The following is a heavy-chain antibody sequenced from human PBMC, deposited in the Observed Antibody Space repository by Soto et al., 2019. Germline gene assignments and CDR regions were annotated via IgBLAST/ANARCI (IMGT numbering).Heavy chain of an antibody. D-gene: IGHD3-3*01. CDR2: IWYDGSNK. J-gene: IGHJ4*02. CDR1: GFTFSSYG. Sequence: QVQLVESGGGVVQPGRSLRLSCAASGFTFSSYGTHWVRQAPGKGLEWVAVIWYDGSNKYYADSVKGRFTISRDNSKNTLYLQMNSLRAEDTAVYYCARAPRGYDFWSGYYTLDYWGQGTLVTVSS. CDR3: ARAPRGYDFWSGYYTLDY. V-gene: IGHV3-33*01.